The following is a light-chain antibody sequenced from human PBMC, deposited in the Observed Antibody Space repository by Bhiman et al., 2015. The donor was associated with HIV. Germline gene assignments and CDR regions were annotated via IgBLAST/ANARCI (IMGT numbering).Light chain of an antibody. CDR2: DVI. Sequence: QSALTQPPSASGSPGQSVTISCTGTSSDIGDSDSVSWYQQRPGKAPKLMIYDVINRPSGVSNRFSGSKSGNTASLTISGLQAEDEADYYCSSLTTSLTYVFGTGTNVTVL. J-gene: IGLJ1*01. CDR1: SSDIGDSDS. CDR3: SSLTTSLTYV. V-gene: IGLV2-14*01.